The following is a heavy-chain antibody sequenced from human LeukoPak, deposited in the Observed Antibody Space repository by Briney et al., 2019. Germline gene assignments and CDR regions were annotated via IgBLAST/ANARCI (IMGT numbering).Heavy chain of an antibody. CDR2: INPNSGGT. V-gene: IGHV1-2*02. Sequence: GASVKVSCKASGYTFTGYYMHWVRQAPGQGLEWMGWINPNSGGTNYAQKFQGRVTMTRDTSISTAYMELSRPRSDDTAVYYCARVKSVAGNRYFQHWGQGTLVTVSS. CDR3: ARVKSVAGNRYFQH. J-gene: IGHJ1*01. CDR1: GYTFTGYY. D-gene: IGHD6-19*01.